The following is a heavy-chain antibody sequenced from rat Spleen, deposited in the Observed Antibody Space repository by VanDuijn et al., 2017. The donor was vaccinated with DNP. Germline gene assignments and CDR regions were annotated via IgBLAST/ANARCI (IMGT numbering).Heavy chain of an antibody. CDR1: GFSLTSYG. Sequence: QVQLKESGPGLVQPSWTLSLTCTVSGFSLTSYGVHWVRQPPGKGPEWRGRMRYDGGTRYNSALKSRLSISRDTSKSQVLLKMNSLQTEDTAMYFCARHTMGITLDYWGQGGMVTVSS. V-gene: IGHV2-16*01. D-gene: IGHD1-9*01. CDR2: MRYDGGT. CDR3: ARHTMGITLDY. J-gene: IGHJ2*01.